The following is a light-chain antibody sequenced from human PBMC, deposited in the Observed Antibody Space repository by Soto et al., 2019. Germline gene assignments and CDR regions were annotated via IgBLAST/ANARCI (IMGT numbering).Light chain of an antibody. CDR1: SGDVGGYSY. CDR3: SSYTSNSSYV. V-gene: IGLV2-14*01. Sequence: QSALTQPASVSGSPGQSITISCTGTSGDVGGYSYVSWYQQHPGKAPKLMICEVTNRPSGVSYRFSGSKSGNTASLTISGLQAEDEADYYCSSYTSNSSYVFGTGTKLTVL. J-gene: IGLJ1*01. CDR2: EVT.